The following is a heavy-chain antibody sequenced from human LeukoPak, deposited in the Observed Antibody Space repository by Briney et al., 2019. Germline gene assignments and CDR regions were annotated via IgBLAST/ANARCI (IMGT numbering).Heavy chain of an antibody. CDR2: IKQDGSEK. V-gene: IGHV3-7*01. J-gene: IGHJ4*02. Sequence: GGSLRLSCAASGFTFSSYWMSWVRQAPGKGLEWVANIKQDGSEKYYVDSVKGRFTISRDNAKNSLYLQMNSLRAEDTSVYYCARAFVPDGDSGSYSDYWGQGTLVTVSS. CDR3: ARAFVPDGDSGSYSDY. CDR1: GFTFSSYW. D-gene: IGHD1-26*01.